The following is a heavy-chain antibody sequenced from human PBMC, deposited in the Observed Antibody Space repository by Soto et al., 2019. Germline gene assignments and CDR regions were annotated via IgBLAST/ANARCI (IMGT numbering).Heavy chain of an antibody. CDR1: GFTFSSYG. V-gene: IGHV3-30*18. J-gene: IGHJ6*02. D-gene: IGHD1-26*01. CDR2: ISDDGSKI. CDR3: AKDREGKNSYGMDV. Sequence: QVQLVESGGGVAQPGRSLRLSCAASGFTFSSYGMHWVRQAPGKGMEWVAVISDDGSKINYVDSVKGRFTISRDNSKNTLYLQMNSLRADDTALYYCAKDREGKNSYGMDVWGQGTTVTVSS.